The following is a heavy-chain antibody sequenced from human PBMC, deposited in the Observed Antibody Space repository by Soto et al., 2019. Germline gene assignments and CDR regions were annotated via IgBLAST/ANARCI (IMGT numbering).Heavy chain of an antibody. CDR3: AKGQQVGLGYFFDY. V-gene: IGHV3-23*01. D-gene: IGHD6-13*01. CDR2: TVGSGDTT. Sequence: EVQLLESGGGLEQPGGSLRLSCTASGFTFSSYAMGWVRQAPGKGLEWVSVTVGSGDTTYYTDSVRGRFTISRDNSKNFLLLKMGRLGAEDTAIYCCAKGQQVGLGYFFDYWGRGTPVTVSS. J-gene: IGHJ4*02. CDR1: GFTFSSYA.